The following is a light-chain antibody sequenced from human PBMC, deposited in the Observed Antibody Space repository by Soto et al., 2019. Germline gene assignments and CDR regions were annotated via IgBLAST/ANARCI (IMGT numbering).Light chain of an antibody. CDR1: TGAVTNGHY. J-gene: IGLJ1*01. CDR3: LLSYNGNYV. V-gene: IGLV7-46*01. CDR2: DTT. Sequence: QAVVTREPSLTVSPGGTVTLTCGSSTGAVTNGHYPYWFQQKPGQAPRTLIYDTTNRHSWTPARFSGSLLGGKAALTLSGAQPADEAEYYCLLSYNGNYVFGNVTKVTV.